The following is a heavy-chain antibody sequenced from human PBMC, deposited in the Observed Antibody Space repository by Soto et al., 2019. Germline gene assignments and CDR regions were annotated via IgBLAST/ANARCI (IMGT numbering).Heavy chain of an antibody. V-gene: IGHV3-33*01. Sequence: TGGSLRLSCAASGFTFGSYGMHWVRQAPGKGLEWVAVIWYDGSNKYYADSVKGRFTISRDNSKDTLYLQMNSLRAEDTAVYYCARGVVAAAGTAVYFDXWGQGTLVTVSS. J-gene: IGHJ4*02. CDR3: ARGVVAAAGTAVYFDX. CDR2: IWYDGSNK. CDR1: GFTFGSYG. D-gene: IGHD6-13*01.